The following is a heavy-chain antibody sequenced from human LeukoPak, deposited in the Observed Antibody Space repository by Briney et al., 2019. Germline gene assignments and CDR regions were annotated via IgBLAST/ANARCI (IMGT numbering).Heavy chain of an antibody. D-gene: IGHD3-10*01. CDR1: GGSISSGGYY. J-gene: IGHJ6*03. V-gene: IGHV4-30-2*01. CDR3: ARTRGGIIRGYMDV. Sequence: SETLSLTCTVSGGSISSGGYYWSWIRQPPGKGLEWIGYIYHSGSTYYNPSLKSRVTISVDRSKNQFSLKLSSVTAADTAVYYCARTRGGIIRGYMDVWGKGTTVTVSS. CDR2: IYHSGST.